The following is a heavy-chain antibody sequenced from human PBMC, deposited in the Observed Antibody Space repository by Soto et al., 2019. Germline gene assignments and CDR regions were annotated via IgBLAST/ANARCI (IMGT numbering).Heavy chain of an antibody. Sequence: GASVKVSCKASGYTFTSYGISWVRQAPGQGLEWMGWISAYNGNTNYAQKLQGRVTMTTDTSTSTAYMELRSLRSDDTAVYYCARDFDRLIVVVPAGGDRSDAFDIWGQGTMVTVSS. CDR2: ISAYNGNT. CDR1: GYTFTSYG. J-gene: IGHJ3*02. V-gene: IGHV1-18*01. D-gene: IGHD2-2*01. CDR3: ARDFDRLIVVVPAGGDRSDAFDI.